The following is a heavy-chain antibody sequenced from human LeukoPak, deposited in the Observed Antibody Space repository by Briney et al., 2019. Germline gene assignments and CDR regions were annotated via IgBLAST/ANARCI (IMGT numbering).Heavy chain of an antibody. Sequence: ASVNDSCMGSGYTLTELSIHWVGQAPGRGLEGMGGHDSEDGETTYAQKFQGRVTMTEDTSIDTAFMELSSLRSEDTAVYYCARALRIVCGGDCHSYYFDYWGQGTLVTVSS. D-gene: IGHD2-21*02. CDR1: GYTLTELS. J-gene: IGHJ4*01. CDR3: ARALRIVCGGDCHSYYFDY. V-gene: IGHV1-24*01. CDR2: HDSEDGET.